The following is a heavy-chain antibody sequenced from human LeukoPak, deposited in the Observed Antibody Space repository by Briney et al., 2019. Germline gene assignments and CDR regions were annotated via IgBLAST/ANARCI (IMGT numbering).Heavy chain of an antibody. Sequence: GGSLRLSCAASGFTFSSYWMSWVRQAPGKGLEWVANIKQDGSDKYYVDSVKGRFAISRDNAKNSLYLQINSLRAEDTAVYYCARKTVVGSYFDYWGQGTPVTVSS. D-gene: IGHD4-23*01. CDR2: IKQDGSDK. CDR3: ARKTVVGSYFDY. CDR1: GFTFSSYW. V-gene: IGHV3-7*03. J-gene: IGHJ4*02.